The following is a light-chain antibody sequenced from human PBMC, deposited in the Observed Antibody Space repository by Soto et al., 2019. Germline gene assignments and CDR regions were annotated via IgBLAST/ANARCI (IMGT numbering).Light chain of an antibody. Sequence: QSVLAQPPSVSGAPGQKVTISCTGSSSNIGAGYDLHWYQQLPGTAPKLLLYGNINRPSGVPDRFSGSKSGTSASLAITGLQAEDEADYYCQSYDSSLTGSKVFGSGTKVTVL. CDR1: SSNIGAGYD. J-gene: IGLJ1*01. CDR3: QSYDSSLTGSKV. V-gene: IGLV1-40*01. CDR2: GNI.